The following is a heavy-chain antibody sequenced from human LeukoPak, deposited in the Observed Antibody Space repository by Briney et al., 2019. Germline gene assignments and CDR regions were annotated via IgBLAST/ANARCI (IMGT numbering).Heavy chain of an antibody. CDR3: ATDGSGYYDYFDY. Sequence: GGSLRLSCAASGFTFSSYSMNWVRQAPGKGLEWVSSISSSSSYIYYADSVKGRFTISRDNAKNSLYLQMNSLRAEDTAVYYCATDGSGYYDYFDYWGQGTLVTVSS. CDR1: GFTFSSYS. CDR2: ISSSSSYI. J-gene: IGHJ4*02. V-gene: IGHV3-21*01. D-gene: IGHD3-22*01.